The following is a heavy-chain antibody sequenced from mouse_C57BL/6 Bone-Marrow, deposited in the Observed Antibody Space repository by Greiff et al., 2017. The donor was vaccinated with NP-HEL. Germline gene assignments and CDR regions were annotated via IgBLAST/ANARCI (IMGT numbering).Heavy chain of an antibody. CDR3: ARRYYGYDKDYYAMDY. J-gene: IGHJ4*01. D-gene: IGHD2-2*01. V-gene: IGHV1-26*01. Sequence: EVQLQQSGPELVKPGASVKISCKASGYTFTDYYMNWVKQSHGKSLEWIGDINPNNGGTSYNQKFKGKATLTVDKSSSTAYMELRSLTSEDSAVYYCARRYYGYDKDYYAMDYWGQGTSVTVSS. CDR1: GYTFTDYY. CDR2: INPNNGGT.